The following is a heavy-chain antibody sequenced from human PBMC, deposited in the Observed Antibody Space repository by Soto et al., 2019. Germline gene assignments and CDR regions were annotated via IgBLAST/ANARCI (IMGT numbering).Heavy chain of an antibody. CDR1: GFTFDDYA. CDR3: AASRGFDSSGYSGYYYGMDV. V-gene: IGHV3-9*01. CDR2: ITWNSDEI. Sequence: EVHLVESGGGLVQPGRSLRLSCAASGFTFDDYAMHWVRQRPGRGLEWVSGITWNSDEIGYPDSVKGRFSLSRDNAKKYLYLQMNSLRPDDTALYYCAASRGFDSSGYSGYYYGMDVWGQGTTVTVSS. D-gene: IGHD3-22*01. J-gene: IGHJ6*02.